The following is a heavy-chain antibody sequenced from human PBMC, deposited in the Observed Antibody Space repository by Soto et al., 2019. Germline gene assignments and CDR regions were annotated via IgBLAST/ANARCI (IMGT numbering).Heavy chain of an antibody. D-gene: IGHD3-22*01. CDR2: INPNSGGT. CDR1: RYTFTGYY. V-gene: IGHV1-2*02. CDR3: LVRGYYYDSSGYTRVLGAFDI. J-gene: IGHJ3*02. Sequence: ASVKVSYKASRYTFTGYYMHCVRRSPVRWREGMGWINPNSGGTNYAQKFQGRVTMTRDTSISTAYMELSRLRSDDTAVYYCLVRGYYYDSSGYTRVLGAFDIWGQGTMVTVSS.